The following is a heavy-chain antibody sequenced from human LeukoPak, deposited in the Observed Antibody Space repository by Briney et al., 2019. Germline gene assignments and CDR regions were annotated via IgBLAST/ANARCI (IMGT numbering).Heavy chain of an antibody. CDR3: AKVGPGIAAAGTHFGAFDI. CDR1: GFTFSSYG. J-gene: IGHJ3*02. D-gene: IGHD6-13*01. Sequence: PGRSLRLPCAASGFTFSSYGMHWVRQAPGKGLEWVAVIWYDGSNKYYADSVKGRFTISRDNSKNTLYLQMNSLRAEDTAVYYCAKVGPGIAAAGTHFGAFDIWGQGTMVTVSS. CDR2: IWYDGSNK. V-gene: IGHV3-33*06.